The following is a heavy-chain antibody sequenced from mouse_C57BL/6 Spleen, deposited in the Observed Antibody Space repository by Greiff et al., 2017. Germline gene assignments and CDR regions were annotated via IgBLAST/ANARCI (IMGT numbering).Heavy chain of an antibody. CDR3: ARGVTAQATAY. CDR2: ISSGGSYT. D-gene: IGHD3-2*02. Sequence: VQLKESGGDLVKPGGSLKLSCAASGFTFSSYGMSWVRQTPDKRLEWVATISSGGSYTYYPDSVKGRFTISRDNAKNTLYLQMSSLKSEDTAMYYCARGVTAQATAYWGQGTLVTVSA. J-gene: IGHJ3*01. CDR1: GFTFSSYG. V-gene: IGHV5-6*01.